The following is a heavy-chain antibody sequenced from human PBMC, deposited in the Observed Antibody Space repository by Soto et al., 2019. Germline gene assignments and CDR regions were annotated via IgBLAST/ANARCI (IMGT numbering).Heavy chain of an antibody. V-gene: IGHV4-61*01. CDR1: GGSLSGGSYY. Sequence: SETQSLTSTVSGGSLSGGSYYWNWIRQPPGKQMEWIGYIYDSGATKYNPSLKSRVTISQDTSKNQFSLKMNSVTPSDTAVYYCARDWGPYWFDPWGQGILVTVSS. CDR2: IYDSGAT. CDR3: ARDWGPYWFDP. J-gene: IGHJ5*02. D-gene: IGHD3-16*01.